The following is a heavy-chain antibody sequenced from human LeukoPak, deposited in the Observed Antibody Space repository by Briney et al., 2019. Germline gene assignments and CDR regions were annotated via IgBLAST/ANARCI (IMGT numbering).Heavy chain of an antibody. CDR1: IGSISSSKW. Sequence: PSETLSLTCSVSIGSISSSKWWSWVRQSPVKGLEWIGEIYLYGTTNYNPSFTSRVTMSVDRSRNQFSLKLTSVTAADTAVYYCARDHTPYDILTGYYPTPFDYWGQGTLVTVSS. V-gene: IGHV4-4*02. CDR2: IYLYGTT. D-gene: IGHD3-9*01. J-gene: IGHJ4*02. CDR3: ARDHTPYDILTGYYPTPFDY.